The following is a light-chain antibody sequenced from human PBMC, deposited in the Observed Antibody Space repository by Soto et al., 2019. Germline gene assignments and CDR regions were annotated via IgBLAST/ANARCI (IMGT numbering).Light chain of an antibody. CDR2: EVT. CDR1: TSDVGGYNY. CDR3: GSYTGSITYV. Sequence: QSVLTQPASVSGSLGQSITISCTGTTSDVGGYNYVSWYQQHPGKAPILMIYEVTNRPSGVSNRFSGSKSGNTASLTISGRQVEDEAEYFCGSYTGSITYVFGTGTKLTVL. J-gene: IGLJ1*01. V-gene: IGLV2-14*01.